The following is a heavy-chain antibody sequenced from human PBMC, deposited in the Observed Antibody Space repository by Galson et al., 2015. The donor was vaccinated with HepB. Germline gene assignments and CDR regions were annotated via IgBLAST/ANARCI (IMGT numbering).Heavy chain of an antibody. Sequence: QGLEWMGGIIPIFGTANYAQKFQGRVTITADESTSTAYMELSSLRSEDTAVYYCARDRGYCSSTSCYGDYYYYGMDVWGQGTTVTVSS. D-gene: IGHD2-2*01. V-gene: IGHV1-69*01. CDR2: IIPIFGTA. CDR3: ARDRGYCSSTSCYGDYYYYGMDV. J-gene: IGHJ6*02.